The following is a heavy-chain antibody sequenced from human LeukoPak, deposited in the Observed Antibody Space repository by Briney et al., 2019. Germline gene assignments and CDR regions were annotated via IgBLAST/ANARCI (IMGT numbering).Heavy chain of an antibody. Sequence: PSETLSLTCAVYGGSFSGYYWSWIRQPPGKGLEWIGEINHSGSTNYNPSLKSRVTISVDTSKNQFSLKLSSVTAADTAVYYCARGRGRITMVRGVIFDYWGQGTLVTVS. CDR3: ARGRGRITMVRGVIFDY. D-gene: IGHD3-10*01. CDR1: GGSFSGYY. J-gene: IGHJ4*02. V-gene: IGHV4-34*01. CDR2: INHSGST.